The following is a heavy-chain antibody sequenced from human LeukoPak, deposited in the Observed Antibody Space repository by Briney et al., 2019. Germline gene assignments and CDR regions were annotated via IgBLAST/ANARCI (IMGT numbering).Heavy chain of an antibody. CDR3: AVGYQAGMDV. CDR1: GGSFSGYY. Sequence: SETLSLTCAVYGGSFSGYYWSWIRQPPGKGLEWIGEINHSGSTNYNPSLKSRVTISVDASKNQFSLKLSSVTAADTAVYYCAVGYQAGMDVWGQGTTVTVSS. V-gene: IGHV4-34*01. CDR2: INHSGST. D-gene: IGHD5-12*01. J-gene: IGHJ6*02.